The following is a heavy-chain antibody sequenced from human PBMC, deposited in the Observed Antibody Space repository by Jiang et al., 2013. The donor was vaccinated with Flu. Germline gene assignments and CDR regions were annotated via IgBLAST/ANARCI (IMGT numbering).Heavy chain of an antibody. J-gene: IGHJ4*02. Sequence: SVKGRFTISRDNSKNSLYLQMTSLRTEDTALYYCAKDFYDSSGYLHLTFFDYWGQGTLVTVSS. CDR3: AKDFYDSSGYLHLTFFDY. D-gene: IGHD3-22*01. V-gene: IGHV3-43*01.